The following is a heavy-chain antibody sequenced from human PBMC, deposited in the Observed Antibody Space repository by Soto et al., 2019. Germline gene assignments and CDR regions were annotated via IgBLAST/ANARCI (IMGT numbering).Heavy chain of an antibody. J-gene: IGHJ3*02. V-gene: IGHV3-30*18. CDR2: ISYDGSNK. D-gene: IGHD3-3*02. Sequence: QVQLVESGGGVVQPGRSLRLSCAASGFTFSSYGMHWVRQAPGKGLEWVAVISYDGSNKYYADSVKGRFTISRDNSKNKLYLQMNSLRAEDTAVYYCAKDLAGRDAFDIWGQGTMVTVSS. CDR3: AKDLAGRDAFDI. CDR1: GFTFSSYG.